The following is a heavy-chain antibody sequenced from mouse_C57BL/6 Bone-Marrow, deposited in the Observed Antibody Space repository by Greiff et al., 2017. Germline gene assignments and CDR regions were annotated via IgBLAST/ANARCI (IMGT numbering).Heavy chain of an antibody. CDR1: GFNIKDDY. V-gene: IGHV14-4*01. J-gene: IGHJ2*01. CDR2: IDPENGDT. D-gene: IGHD2-4*01. Sequence: EVQLQQSGAELVWPGASVKLSCTASGFNIKDDYMHWVKQRPEQGLEWIGWIDPENGDTEYASKFQGKATITADTSSNTAYLQLSSLTSEDTAVYYCTTWGDYDGFDYWGQGTTLTVSS. CDR3: TTWGDYDGFDY.